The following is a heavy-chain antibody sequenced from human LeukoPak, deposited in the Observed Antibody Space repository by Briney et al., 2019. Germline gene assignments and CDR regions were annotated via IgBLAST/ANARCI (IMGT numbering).Heavy chain of an antibody. CDR1: GGSISSYY. Sequence: PSETLSLTCTVSGGSISSYYWYWIRQPPGEGPECIGYIYYSGGTNYNPSLKSRVTISIDTSKNQFSLKLNSVTAADTAIYYCARGYSTSWDDAGYIDYWGQGSLVTVSS. D-gene: IGHD2-2*01. J-gene: IGHJ4*02. CDR3: ARGYSTSWDDAGYIDY. CDR2: IYYSGGT. V-gene: IGHV4-59*01.